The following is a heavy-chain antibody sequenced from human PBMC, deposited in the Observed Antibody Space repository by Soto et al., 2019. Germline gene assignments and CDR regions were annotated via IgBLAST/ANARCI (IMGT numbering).Heavy chain of an antibody. CDR3: VIRAQYFDGTGFHAFDI. CDR2: ISSGGDNT. CDR1: GYNFNKYA. J-gene: IGHJ3*02. V-gene: IGHV3-23*01. D-gene: IGHD3-22*01. Sequence: EVQLLESGGGLRQPGGSLRLSCVASGYNFNKYAVSWVRQAPGKGLEWVSAISSGGDNTHYADSVKGRFTITRDNSKNRLYLEMNSLTVEDTAVYYCVIRAQYFDGTGFHAFDIWGQGTRVTVSS.